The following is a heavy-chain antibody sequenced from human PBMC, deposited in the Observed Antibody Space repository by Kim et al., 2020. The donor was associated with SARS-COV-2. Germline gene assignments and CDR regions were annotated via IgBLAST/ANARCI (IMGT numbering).Heavy chain of an antibody. J-gene: IGHJ4*02. D-gene: IGHD3-22*01. Sequence: SETLSLTCTVSGGSISSYYWSWIRQPPGKGLEWIGYIYYSGSTNYNPSLKSRVTISVDTSKNQFSLKLSSVTAADTAVYYCARGGEYYYDSSGRAPFDYWGQGGLVTVSA. V-gene: IGHV4-59*13. CDR3: ARGGEYYYDSSGRAPFDY. CDR2: IYYSGST. CDR1: GGSISSYY.